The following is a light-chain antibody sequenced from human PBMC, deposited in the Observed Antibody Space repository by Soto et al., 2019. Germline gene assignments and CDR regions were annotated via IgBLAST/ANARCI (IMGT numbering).Light chain of an antibody. CDR1: RGSAGN. Sequence: VMTPSPATLSVPPGEGATLSCRTKRGSAGNLAWYQQKPGQAPRLLIYDASTRATGIPARFSGSGSGTEFTLTISSLQSEDFAVYYCQQYNSWLLTFGGGTKVDIK. CDR3: QQYNSWLLT. CDR2: DAS. V-gene: IGKV3-15*01. J-gene: IGKJ4*02.